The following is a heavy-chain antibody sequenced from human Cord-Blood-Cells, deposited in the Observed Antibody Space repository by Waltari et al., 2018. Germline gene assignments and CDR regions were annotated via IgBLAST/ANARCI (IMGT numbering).Heavy chain of an antibody. D-gene: IGHD2-21*01. V-gene: IGHV3-48*02. CDR2: ISSSSSTI. Sequence: EVQLVASGGGLVQPGGSLSLSCAASGFTFSSYSMNWVRQAPGKGLEWVSYISSSSSTIYYADSVKGRFTISRDNAKNSLYMQMNSLRDEDTAVYYCARDTIHNCGGDCYYYYYYMDVWGKGTTVTVSS. CDR3: ARDTIHNCGGDCYYYYYYMDV. J-gene: IGHJ6*03. CDR1: GFTFSSYS.